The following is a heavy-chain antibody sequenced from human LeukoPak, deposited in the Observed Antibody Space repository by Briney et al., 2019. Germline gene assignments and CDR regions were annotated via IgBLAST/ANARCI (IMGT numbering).Heavy chain of an antibody. CDR2: ISTYNGNT. CDR1: GYTFTNYA. V-gene: IGHV1-18*01. Sequence: GASVNVSCKASGYTFTNYAISGVQQAPGQGREGMGWISTYNGNTNYAQKFQGRVTLTTDTSTSTAFMDLRSLRSDDTAVYHCARVAIGSWYFDLWGQGTLVTVSS. J-gene: IGHJ2*01. CDR3: ARVAIGSWYFDL. D-gene: IGHD2-15*01.